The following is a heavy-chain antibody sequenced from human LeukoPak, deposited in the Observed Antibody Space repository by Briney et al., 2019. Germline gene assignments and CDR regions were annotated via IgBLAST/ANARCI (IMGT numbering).Heavy chain of an antibody. Sequence: SVKVSCKASGGTFSSHAISWVRQAPGQGLEWMGGIIPIFGTANYAQKFQGRVTITADESTSTAYMELSSLRSEDTAVYYCARGRTDGGDAPYYFDYWGQGTLVTVSS. CDR2: IIPIFGTA. J-gene: IGHJ4*02. V-gene: IGHV1-69*13. D-gene: IGHD2-21*02. CDR1: GGTFSSHA. CDR3: ARGRTDGGDAPYYFDY.